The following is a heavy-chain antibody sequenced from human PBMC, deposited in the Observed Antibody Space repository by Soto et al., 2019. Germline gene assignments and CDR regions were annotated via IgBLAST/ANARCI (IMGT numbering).Heavy chain of an antibody. J-gene: IGHJ1*01. D-gene: IGHD3-22*01. CDR2: VYYTGTT. V-gene: IGHV4-59*08. CDR1: GGSIDSYY. CDR3: ARLGGYYQSLAI. Sequence: SETLSLTCTVSGGSIDSYYWTWIRQPPGKGLEWIGYVYYTGTTTYSPSLKSRVTISVDTSMNQISLKLSSVTAADTAFYYWARLGGYYQSLAIWGQGTLVPVAS.